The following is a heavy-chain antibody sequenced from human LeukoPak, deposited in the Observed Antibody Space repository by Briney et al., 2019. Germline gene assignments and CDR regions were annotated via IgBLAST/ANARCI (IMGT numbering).Heavy chain of an antibody. Sequence: GGSLRLSCAASGFTFSSYAMSWVRQAPGKGLEWVSAISGSGGSTYYADSVKGRFTISRDNSKNTLYLQMNSLRAEDTAVYYCARPQGSSWYAYYYYYYGMDVWGQGTTVTVSS. D-gene: IGHD6-13*01. CDR3: ARPQGSSWYAYYYYYYGMDV. J-gene: IGHJ6*02. CDR2: ISGSGGST. CDR1: GFTFSSYA. V-gene: IGHV3-23*01.